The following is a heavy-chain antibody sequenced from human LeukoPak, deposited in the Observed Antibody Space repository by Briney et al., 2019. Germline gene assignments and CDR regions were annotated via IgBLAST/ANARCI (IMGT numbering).Heavy chain of an antibody. V-gene: IGHV4-59*08. Sequence: SETLSLTCTVSGGSISSYYWSWIRQPPGKGLEWIGYIYYNGSTNYNPSLKSRVTISVDTSKNQFSLKLSSVTAADTAVYYCARHFYDYVWGSYRYTNWFDPWGQGTLVTVSS. D-gene: IGHD3-16*02. CDR3: ARHFYDYVWGSYRYTNWFDP. CDR2: IYYNGST. J-gene: IGHJ5*02. CDR1: GGSISSYY.